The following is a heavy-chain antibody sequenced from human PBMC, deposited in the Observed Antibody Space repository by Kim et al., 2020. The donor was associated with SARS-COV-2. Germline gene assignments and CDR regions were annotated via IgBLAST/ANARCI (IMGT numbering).Heavy chain of an antibody. Sequence: SVKVSCKASGGTFSSYTISWVRQAPGQGLEWMGRIIPILGIANYAQKFQGRVTITADKSTSTAYMELSSLRSEDTAVYYCARRSMVRGVISEDAFDIWGQGTMVTVSS. D-gene: IGHD3-10*01. V-gene: IGHV1-69*02. CDR1: GGTFSSYT. CDR2: IIPILGIA. CDR3: ARRSMVRGVISEDAFDI. J-gene: IGHJ3*02.